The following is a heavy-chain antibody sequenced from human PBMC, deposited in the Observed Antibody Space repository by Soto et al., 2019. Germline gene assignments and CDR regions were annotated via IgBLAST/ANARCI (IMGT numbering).Heavy chain of an antibody. CDR3: ARIPYSSASFDY. CDR2: VHYSGST. CDR1: GVSISSVSISSNY. V-gene: IGHV4-61*01. D-gene: IGHD6-19*01. J-gene: IGHJ4*02. Sequence: PSETLSLTCTVSGVSISSVSISSNYWSWIRQSPGKGLEWIGSVHYSGSTSYHPSLKSRVTISVDTSKNQFSLRLRSVTAADTAVYYCARIPYSSASFDYWGQGTMVTVSS.